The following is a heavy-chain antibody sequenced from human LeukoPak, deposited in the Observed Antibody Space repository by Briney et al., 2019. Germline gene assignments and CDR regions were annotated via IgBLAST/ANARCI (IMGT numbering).Heavy chain of an antibody. D-gene: IGHD5-18*01. CDR1: GFTFSSYG. CDR3: ARDVAQVDTAIGYFDY. CDR2: IRYDGSNK. J-gene: IGHJ4*02. V-gene: IGHV3-30*02. Sequence: GGSLRLSCAASGFTFSSYGMHWVRQAPGKGLEWVAFIRYDGSNKYYADSVKGRFTISRDNSKNTLYLQMNSLRAEDTAVYYCARDVAQVDTAIGYFDYWGQGTLVTVSS.